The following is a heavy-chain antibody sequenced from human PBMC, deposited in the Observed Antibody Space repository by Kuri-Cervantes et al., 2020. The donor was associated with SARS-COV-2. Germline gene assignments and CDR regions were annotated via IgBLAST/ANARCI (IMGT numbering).Heavy chain of an antibody. V-gene: IGHV6-1*01. CDR3: ATAGPTQQLVVGGFDY. J-gene: IGHJ4*02. CDR1: GDSVSSNSAA. D-gene: IGHD6-13*01. CDR2: TYYRSKWYN. Sequence: SETLSLTCAISGDSVSSNSAAWNWIRQSPSRGLEWLGRTYYRSKWYNDYAVSVKSRITINPDTSKNQFSLQLNSVTPEDTAVYYCATAGPTQQLVVGGFDYWGQGTLVTVSS.